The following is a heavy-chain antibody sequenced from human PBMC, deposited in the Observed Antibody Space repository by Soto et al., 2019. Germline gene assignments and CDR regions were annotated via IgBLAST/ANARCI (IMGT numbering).Heavy chain of an antibody. D-gene: IGHD5-12*01. Sequence: GGSLRLSCAASGFTFSDYYMSWIRQAPGKGLEWVSYIGGSGRTIYYADSVKGRFTISRDNAKNSLYLQMNSLRAEDTAVYYCARDWVATPNSFDPWGQGTLVTVSS. J-gene: IGHJ5*02. CDR1: GFTFSDYY. V-gene: IGHV3-11*01. CDR3: ARDWVATPNSFDP. CDR2: IGGSGRTI.